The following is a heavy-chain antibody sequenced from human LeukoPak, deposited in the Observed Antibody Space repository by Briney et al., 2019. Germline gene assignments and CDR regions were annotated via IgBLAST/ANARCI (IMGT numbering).Heavy chain of an antibody. CDR2: ISYDGSNK. CDR1: GLTFSNAW. V-gene: IGHV3-30-3*01. Sequence: PGGSLRLSCAASGLTFSNAWMSWVRQAPGKGLEWVAVISYDGSNKSYADSVKGRFTISRDNGKNSLYLQMNSLRVEDTAVYYCARAVTFGGIVADAFDLWGQGTMVVVSS. D-gene: IGHD3-16*02. CDR3: ARAVTFGGIVADAFDL. J-gene: IGHJ3*01.